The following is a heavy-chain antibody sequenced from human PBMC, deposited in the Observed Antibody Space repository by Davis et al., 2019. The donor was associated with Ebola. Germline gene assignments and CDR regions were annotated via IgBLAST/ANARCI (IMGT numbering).Heavy chain of an antibody. CDR2: FDPEDGET. CDR3: ARDPFYDSSYFYYYGMDV. J-gene: IGHJ6*02. CDR1: GYTLTELS. D-gene: IGHD3-22*01. Sequence: ASVKVSCKVSGYTLTELSMHWVRQAPGKGLEWMGGFDPEDGETIYAQKFQGRVTMTEDTSTDTAYMELSSLRSEDTAVYYCARDPFYDSSYFYYYGMDVWGQGTTVTVSS. V-gene: IGHV1-24*01.